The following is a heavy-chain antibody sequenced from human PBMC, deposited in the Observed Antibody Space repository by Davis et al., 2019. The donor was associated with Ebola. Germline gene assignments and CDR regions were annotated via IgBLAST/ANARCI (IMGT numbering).Heavy chain of an antibody. D-gene: IGHD3-22*01. J-gene: IGHJ4*02. CDR3: VRGGGFYYDESGTYFFDS. CDR2: ISGSGGST. Sequence: GGSLRLSCAASGFTFSNYAMSWVRQAPGKGLEWVSGISGSGGSTYYIDSVKGRFTVSRDNAKNSLFLQMNSLRAEDTAIYYCVRGGGFYYDESGTYFFDSWGQGTLVIVSS. V-gene: IGHV3-23*01. CDR1: GFTFSNYA.